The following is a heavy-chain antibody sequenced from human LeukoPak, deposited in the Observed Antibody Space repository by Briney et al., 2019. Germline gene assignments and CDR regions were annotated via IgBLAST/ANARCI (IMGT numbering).Heavy chain of an antibody. V-gene: IGHV1-69*04. CDR1: GGTFSSYA. J-gene: IGHJ4*02. CDR2: SIPILGIA. Sequence: ASVKVSCKASGGTFSSYAISWVGQAAAQGLEWMRRSIPILGIANYAQKFQDRVTITAHKSSRTADMELSSLRSEDKGVYYCAREPPFDYWGQGTLVTVSS. CDR3: AREPPFDY.